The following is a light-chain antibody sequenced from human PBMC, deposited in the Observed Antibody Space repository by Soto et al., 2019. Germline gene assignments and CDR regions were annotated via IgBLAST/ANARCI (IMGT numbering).Light chain of an antibody. CDR3: LQDYDYPWT. V-gene: IGKV1-6*01. J-gene: IGKJ1*01. CDR2: GIS. CDR1: QGVGSD. Sequence: AIQMTQSPSSLSASVGDRVTITCRASQGVGSDFGWYQQKPGKAPKVLIYGISSLHSGVPSRFSGSGSGTDFTLTITSLQPEDIETYYCLQDYDYPWTLGQGTKVDIK.